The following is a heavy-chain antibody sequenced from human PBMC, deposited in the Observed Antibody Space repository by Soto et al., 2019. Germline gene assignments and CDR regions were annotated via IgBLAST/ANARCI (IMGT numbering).Heavy chain of an antibody. D-gene: IGHD5-12*01. J-gene: IGHJ6*03. CDR1: GFTVSSNY. CDR2: IYSGGST. V-gene: IGHV3-66*01. CDR3: ARDNIKAVRRGYSGYDSLNYYYYYMDV. Sequence: GGSLRLSCAASGFTVSSNYMSWVRQAPGKGLEWVSVIYSGGSTYYADSVKGRFTISRDNSKNTLYLQMNSLRAEDTAVYYCARDNIKAVRRGYSGYDSLNYYYYYMDVWGKGTTVTVSS.